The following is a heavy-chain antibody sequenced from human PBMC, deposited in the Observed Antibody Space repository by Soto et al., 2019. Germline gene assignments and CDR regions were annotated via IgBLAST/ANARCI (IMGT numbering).Heavy chain of an antibody. J-gene: IGHJ6*02. Sequence: LRLSCAASGFTFSSYSMNWVRQAPGKGLEWVSSISSSSSYIYYADSVKGRFTISRDNAKNSLYLQMNSLRAEDTAVYYCASIKRLESYYYYGMDVWGQGTTVTVSS. CDR1: GFTFSSYS. V-gene: IGHV3-21*01. CDR2: ISSSSSYI. D-gene: IGHD6-25*01. CDR3: ASIKRLESYYYYGMDV.